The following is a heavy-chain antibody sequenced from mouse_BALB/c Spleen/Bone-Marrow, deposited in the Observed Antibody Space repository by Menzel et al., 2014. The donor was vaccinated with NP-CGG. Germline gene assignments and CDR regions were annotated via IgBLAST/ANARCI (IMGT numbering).Heavy chain of an antibody. D-gene: IGHD2-4*01. J-gene: IGHJ3*01. Sequence: EVQLVESGGGLVKSGGSLKLSCAASGFSFSNYGMSWVRQTPEKRLEWVATISGDGRYTFYSDSVKGRFNISRDNAKNNLYLQLSSLRSEDTALYYCARHAYYDQTEVSFVYWGQGTLVTGSA. CDR1: GFSFSNYG. V-gene: IGHV5-9-2*01. CDR3: ARHAYYDQTEVSFVY. CDR2: ISGDGRYT.